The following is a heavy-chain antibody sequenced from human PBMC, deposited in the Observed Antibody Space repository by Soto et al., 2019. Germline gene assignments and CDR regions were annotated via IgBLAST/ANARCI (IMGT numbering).Heavy chain of an antibody. J-gene: IGHJ4*02. CDR1: GYTFTDNY. CDR3: ARDFGETWNDVSYGFHY. Sequence: ASVKVSCKASGYTFTDNYIHWVRQAPGPGLYWMGWINPNSDGTNYARKFQGRVTMTRDTSINTAYMELSRLTSDDTAVYYCARDFGETWNDVSYGFHYWGQGTLVTVSS. D-gene: IGHD1-1*01. V-gene: IGHV1-2*02. CDR2: INPNSDGT.